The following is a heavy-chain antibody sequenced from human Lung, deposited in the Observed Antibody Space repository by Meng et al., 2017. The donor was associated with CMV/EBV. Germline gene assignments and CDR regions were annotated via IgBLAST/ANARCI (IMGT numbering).Heavy chain of an antibody. V-gene: IGHV1-2*02. CDR3: ARSRPGSHYYYGMDV. J-gene: IGHJ6*02. CDR2: INPDSGTT. D-gene: IGHD1-14*01. CDR1: GYSFTGYF. Sequence: ASVXVSXKASGYSFTGYFVNWVRQAPGQGLEWMGWINPDSGTTDYAPNLRGRVTMTRDTSINTAYMELSRLRSDDTAVYYCARSRPGSHYYYGMDVWGQGXTVTVSS.